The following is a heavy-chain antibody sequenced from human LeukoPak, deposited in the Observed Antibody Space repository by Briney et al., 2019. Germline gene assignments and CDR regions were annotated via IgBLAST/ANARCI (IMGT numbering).Heavy chain of an antibody. V-gene: IGHV4-38-2*02. J-gene: IGHJ4*02. CDR2: IYHSGST. Sequence: PSETLSLTCTVSGYSISSGYYWGWIRQPPGKGLQWIGTIYHSGSTFYNPSLKSRVTISVDTSKNQFSLRLTSVIAADTAVYYCARGGVEYYDFWSGYYSQYFDYWGQGTLVTVSS. CDR1: GYSISSGYY. CDR3: ARGGVEYYDFWSGYYSQYFDY. D-gene: IGHD3-3*01.